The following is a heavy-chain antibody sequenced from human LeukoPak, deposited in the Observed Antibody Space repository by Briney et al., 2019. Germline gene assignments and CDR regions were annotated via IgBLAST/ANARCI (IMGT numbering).Heavy chain of an antibody. CDR1: GFTFSSYA. V-gene: IGHV3-30-3*01. CDR2: ILYDGSDK. D-gene: IGHD6-13*01. Sequence: GGSLRLSCAASGFTFSSYAMHWVRQAPGKGLEWVAAILYDGSDKYYADSVKGRFTISRDNSKNTVYLQMNSLRPEDTAVYYCAKDGQLGGSSWFTLYFDYWGQGTLVTVSS. J-gene: IGHJ4*02. CDR3: AKDGQLGGSSWFTLYFDY.